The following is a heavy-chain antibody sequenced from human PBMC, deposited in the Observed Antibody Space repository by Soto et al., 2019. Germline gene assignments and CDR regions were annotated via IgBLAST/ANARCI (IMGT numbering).Heavy chain of an antibody. CDR3: ARDSKKSLNTVAGYYYYYGMDV. CDR1: GDSVSSNSAA. J-gene: IGHJ6*02. CDR2: TYYRSKWYN. V-gene: IGHV6-1*01. D-gene: IGHD6-19*01. Sequence: SQTLSLTCAISGDSVSSNSAAWNWIRQSPSRGLEWLGRTYYRSKWYNDYAVSVKSRITINPDTSKNQFSLQLNSVTPEDTAVYYCARDSKKSLNTVAGYYYYYGMDVWGQGTTVTVSS.